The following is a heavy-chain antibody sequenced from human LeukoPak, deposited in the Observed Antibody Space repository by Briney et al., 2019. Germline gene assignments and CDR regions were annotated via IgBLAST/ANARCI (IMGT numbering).Heavy chain of an antibody. J-gene: IGHJ6*03. D-gene: IGHD2-2*01. V-gene: IGHV3-38-3*01. CDR2: ISGGST. CDR1: GFTVSSNE. CDR3: KKASDSGGYCSSTSCCTYYYYYMDV. Sequence: GGSLRLSCAASGFTVSSNEMSWVRQAPGKGLECVSSISGGSTYYADSRKGRFTISRDNSKNTLHLQMNSLRAEDTAVYYCKKASDSGGYCSSTSCCTYYYYYMDVWGIGTTVTVSS.